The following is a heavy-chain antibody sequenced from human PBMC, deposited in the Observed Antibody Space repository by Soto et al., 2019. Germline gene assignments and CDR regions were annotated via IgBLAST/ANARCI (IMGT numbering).Heavy chain of an antibody. D-gene: IGHD6-13*01. V-gene: IGHV5-51*01. CDR3: ARHPSPYSSSWNLDY. Sequence: RESLKISCKGSGYSFTSYWIGWVRQMPGKGLEWMGIIYPGDSDTRYSPSFQGQVTISADKSISTAYLQWSSLKASDTAMYYCARHPSPYSSSWNLDYWGQGTLVTVSS. J-gene: IGHJ4*02. CDR1: GYSFTSYW. CDR2: IYPGDSDT.